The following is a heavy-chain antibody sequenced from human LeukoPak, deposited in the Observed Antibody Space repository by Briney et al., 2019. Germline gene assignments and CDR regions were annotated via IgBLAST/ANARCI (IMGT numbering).Heavy chain of an antibody. CDR2: INPNSGGT. J-gene: IGHJ6*02. Sequence: ASVKVSCKASGYTFTGYYMHWVRQAPGQGLEWMGWINPNSGGTNYAQKFQGRVTMTRDTSISTAYMELSRLRSDDTAVYYCASTTVTTGGTYYYYGMDVWGQGTTVTVSS. V-gene: IGHV1-2*02. CDR1: GYTFTGYY. D-gene: IGHD4-17*01. CDR3: ASTTVTTGGTYYYYGMDV.